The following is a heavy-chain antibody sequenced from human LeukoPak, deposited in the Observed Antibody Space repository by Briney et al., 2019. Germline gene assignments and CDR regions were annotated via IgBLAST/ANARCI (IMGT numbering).Heavy chain of an antibody. CDR3: AKLDVVYSYGYTPREMFQYYFDY. V-gene: IGHV3-30*02. CDR1: GFTFSTFG. J-gene: IGHJ4*02. Sequence: GGSLRLSCAASGFAASGFTFSTFGMHWVRQAPGKGLEWVAFIRYDGFNKYYADSVKGRFTISRDDSKNTLYLQMNSLRAEDTAVYYCAKLDVVYSYGYTPREMFQYYFDYWGQGTLVTVSS. CDR2: IRYDGFNK. D-gene: IGHD5-18*01.